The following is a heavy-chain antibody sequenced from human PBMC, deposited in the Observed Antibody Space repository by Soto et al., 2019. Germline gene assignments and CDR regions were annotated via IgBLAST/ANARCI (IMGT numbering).Heavy chain of an antibody. V-gene: IGHV4-59*08. CDR2: IYYGGSA. D-gene: IGHD2-8*01. CDR1: GGSISTYY. CDR3: SRGGHCTDGVCSALDY. J-gene: IGHJ4*02. Sequence: QVQLQQSGPGLVKPSETLSLTCTVSGGSISTYYWSWIRQPPGKGLEWIGYIYYGGSANYNPSLESRVTISVDGSKKQFSLRLNSVTAADTAVYYCSRGGHCTDGVCSALDYWGQGTLVTVSS.